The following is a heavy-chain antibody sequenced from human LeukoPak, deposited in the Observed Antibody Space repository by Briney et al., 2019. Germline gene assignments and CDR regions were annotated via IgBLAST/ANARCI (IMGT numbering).Heavy chain of an antibody. V-gene: IGHV1-2*02. J-gene: IGHJ6*02. CDR1: GYTFTSYY. CDR3: ARVRRFGELSHYYYGMDV. Sequence: GASVKVSCKASGYTFTSYYMHWVRQAPGQGLEWMGWINPNSGGTNYAQKFQGRVTMTRDTSISTAYMELSRLRSDDTAVYYCARVRRFGELSHYYYGMDVWGQGTTVTVSS. CDR2: INPNSGGT. D-gene: IGHD3-10*01.